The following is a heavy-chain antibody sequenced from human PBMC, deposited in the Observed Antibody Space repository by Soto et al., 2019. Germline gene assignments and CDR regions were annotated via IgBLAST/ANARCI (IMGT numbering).Heavy chain of an antibody. CDR1: GGSISSYY. CDR3: ARGNYYDSSDFYFGMGTYFFDY. J-gene: IGHJ4*01. Sequence: PSETLSLTCTVSGGSISSYYWSWIRQPPGKGLEWIGHIYHSGSINYNPSLKSRVTISVDTSKSQFSLKLSSVTAADTAVYFCARGNYYDSSDFYFGMGTYFFDYWGQGTLVTVSS. D-gene: IGHD3-22*01. CDR2: IYHSGSI. V-gene: IGHV4-59*01.